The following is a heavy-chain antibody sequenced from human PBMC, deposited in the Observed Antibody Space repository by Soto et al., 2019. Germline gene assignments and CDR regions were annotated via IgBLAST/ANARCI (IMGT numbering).Heavy chain of an antibody. J-gene: IGHJ6*02. CDR2: IYPGDSDT. D-gene: IGHD3-10*01. V-gene: IGHV5-51*01. CDR3: ARRVPSGSGADYYGMDV. Sequence: PGESLKISCKGSGYIFTSHWIAGVRQMPGKGLEWMGIIYPGDSDTIYSPSFQGQVTFSVDKSISTVYLQWTTLKASDTAIYYCARRVPSGSGADYYGMDVWGQGTTVTVSS. CDR1: GYIFTSHW.